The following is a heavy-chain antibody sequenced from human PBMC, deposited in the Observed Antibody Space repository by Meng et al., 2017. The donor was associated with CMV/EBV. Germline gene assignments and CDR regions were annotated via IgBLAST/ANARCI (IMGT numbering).Heavy chain of an antibody. J-gene: IGHJ4*02. V-gene: IGHV4-39*07. Sequence: LESGPGLVNPSATLSLTGTVSGGSISSSSYYWGWIRQPPGKGLEWIGSIYYSGSTYYNPSLKSRVTISVDTSKNQFSLKLSSVTAADTAVYYCARGGIAAAGLHWGQGTLVTVSS. CDR2: IYYSGST. CDR1: GGSISSSSYY. D-gene: IGHD6-13*01. CDR3: ARGGIAAAGLH.